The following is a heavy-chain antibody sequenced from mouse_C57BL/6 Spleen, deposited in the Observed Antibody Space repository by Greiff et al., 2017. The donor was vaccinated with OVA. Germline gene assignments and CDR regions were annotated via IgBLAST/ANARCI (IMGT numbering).Heavy chain of an antibody. Sequence: QVQLQQPGAALVPPGASVQMSCKASGYPFTRYWITLVKQRPGQGLEWIGDLSPGSGSTNYNEKFKCQATLNVDTSSRTAYRQLSRRTSEDAAVYDCERCLHWYFDVWGTGTTGT. V-gene: IGHV1-55*01. J-gene: IGHJ1*03. CDR2: LSPGSGST. CDR3: ERCLHWYFDV. CDR1: GYPFTRYW.